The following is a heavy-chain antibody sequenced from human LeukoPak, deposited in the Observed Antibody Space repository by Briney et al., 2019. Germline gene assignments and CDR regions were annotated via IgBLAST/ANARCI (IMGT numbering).Heavy chain of an antibody. V-gene: IGHV4-30-4*01. J-gene: IGHJ6*02. Sequence: PSETLSLTRTVPGGSISSGDYYWSWIRQPPGKGLEWIVYIYYSGSTYYNPSLKSRVTISVDTSKNQFSLKLSSVTAADTAVYYCAGDRPYGADLDYYHGMDVWGQGTTVTVSS. CDR3: AGDRPYGADLDYYHGMDV. CDR2: IYYSGST. CDR1: GGSISSGDYY. D-gene: IGHD4/OR15-4a*01.